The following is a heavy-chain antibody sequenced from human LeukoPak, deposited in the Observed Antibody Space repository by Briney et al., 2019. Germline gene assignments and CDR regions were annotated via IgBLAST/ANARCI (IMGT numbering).Heavy chain of an antibody. Sequence: GGSLRLSCAASGFTFSSYWMSWVRQAPGKGLEWVANIKQGGSEKYYVDSVKGRFTISRDNAKNSLYLQMNSLRAEDTAVYYCARVYSSGWYYFDYWGQGTLVTVSS. D-gene: IGHD6-19*01. CDR1: GFTFSSYW. J-gene: IGHJ4*02. CDR2: IKQGGSEK. CDR3: ARVYSSGWYYFDY. V-gene: IGHV3-7*01.